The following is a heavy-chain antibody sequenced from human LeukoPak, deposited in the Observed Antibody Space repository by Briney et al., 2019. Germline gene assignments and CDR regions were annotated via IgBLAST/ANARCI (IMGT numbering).Heavy chain of an antibody. J-gene: IGHJ4*02. D-gene: IGHD5-12*01. CDR2: INLKSGGT. CDR3: ARDYNGYDDYRKWDY. V-gene: IGHV1-2*02. Sequence: ASVKVSCKLSGYTFTDYYMHWVRQAPGQGLEWMGWINLKSGGTNCAQKFQGRVTMTRDTSTSTAYMEVSRLRSDDTAVYYCARDYNGYDDYRKWDYWGQGTLVTVSS. CDR1: GYTFTDYY.